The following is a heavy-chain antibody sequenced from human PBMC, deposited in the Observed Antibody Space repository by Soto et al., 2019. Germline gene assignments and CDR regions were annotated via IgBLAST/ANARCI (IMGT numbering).Heavy chain of an antibody. CDR1: GYTSTNYY. CDR3: ARDFSGPMDY. J-gene: IGHJ4*02. Sequence: DSVKVSCKASGYTSTNYYMHWVRQAPGQGLEWMGIIYPSGGSTRNAQKFQGRVTMTRDTSTSTVYMELSSLRSEDTAVYYCARDFSGPMDYWGRGTLVTVSS. CDR2: IYPSGGST. V-gene: IGHV1-46*01. D-gene: IGHD3-10*01.